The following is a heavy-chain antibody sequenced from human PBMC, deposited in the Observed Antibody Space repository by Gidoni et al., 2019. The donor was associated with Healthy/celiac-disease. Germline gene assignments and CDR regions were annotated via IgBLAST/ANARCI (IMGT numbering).Heavy chain of an antibody. CDR3: ARGVRSGYDSVVKAFDI. CDR2: INHSGST. V-gene: IGHV4-34*01. D-gene: IGHD5-12*01. Sequence: QVQLQQWGAGLLTPSEPLSLTCAVYGGSFSGYYWSWNRQPPGKGLEWIEEINHSGSTNYNPSLKRRVTISVDTSKNQFSLKLSSVTAADTAVYYCARGVRSGYDSVVKAFDIWGQGTMVTVSS. J-gene: IGHJ3*02. CDR1: GGSFSGYY.